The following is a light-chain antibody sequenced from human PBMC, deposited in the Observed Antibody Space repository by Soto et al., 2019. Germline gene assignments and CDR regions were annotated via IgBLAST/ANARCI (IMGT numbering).Light chain of an antibody. Sequence: QSVLTQPPSVSGAPGQRVTISCTGSSSNIGAGYDVHWYQQLPGTAPKLLIYGNSHRPSGVPDRFSGSKSGTSASLAITGLQADDEADYYCQSYDSSLSGSVFGGGTKVTVL. CDR1: SSNIGAGYD. V-gene: IGLV1-40*01. J-gene: IGLJ3*02. CDR3: QSYDSSLSGSV. CDR2: GNS.